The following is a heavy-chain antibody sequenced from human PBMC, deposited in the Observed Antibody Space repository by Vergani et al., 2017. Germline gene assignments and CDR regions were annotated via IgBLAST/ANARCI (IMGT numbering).Heavy chain of an antibody. CDR3: ARDPSNWGPGAFDI. CDR2: IIPIFGTA. Sequence: QVQLVQSGAEVKKPGSSVKVSCKASGGIFSSYAISWVRQAPGQGLEWMGGIIPIFGTANYAQKFQGRVTITADKSTSTAYMELSSLRSEDTAVYYCARDPSNWGPGAFDIWGQGTMVTVAS. CDR1: GGIFSSYA. J-gene: IGHJ3*02. V-gene: IGHV1-69*06. D-gene: IGHD7-27*01.